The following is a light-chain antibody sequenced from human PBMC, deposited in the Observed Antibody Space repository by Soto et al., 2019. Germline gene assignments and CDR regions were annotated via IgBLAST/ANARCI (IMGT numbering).Light chain of an antibody. Sequence: EIVLTQSPGTLSLSPGERATLSCRASQSVSSSYLAWYQQKPGQAPRPLINGPSSRATGIPDRFSGSGSGTDFTLTISRLEPEDFAVYYCQQYGSSPPTWTFGQGTKVEIK. V-gene: IGKV3-20*01. CDR1: QSVSSSY. CDR2: GPS. J-gene: IGKJ1*01. CDR3: QQYGSSPPTWT.